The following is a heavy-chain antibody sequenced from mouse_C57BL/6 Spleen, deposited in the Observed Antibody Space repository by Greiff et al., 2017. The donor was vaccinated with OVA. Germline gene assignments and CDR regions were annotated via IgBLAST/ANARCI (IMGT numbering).Heavy chain of an antibody. CDR3: VRANTYYFDY. J-gene: IGHJ2*01. CDR2: IRSKSNNYAT. Sequence: GGGLVQPKGSLKLSCAASGFSFNTYAMNWVRQAPGKGLEWVARIRSKSNNYATYYADSVKDRFTISRDDSESMLYLQMNNLKTEDTAMYYCVRANTYYFDYWGQGTTLTVSS. V-gene: IGHV10-1*01. D-gene: IGHD4-1*01. CDR1: GFSFNTYA.